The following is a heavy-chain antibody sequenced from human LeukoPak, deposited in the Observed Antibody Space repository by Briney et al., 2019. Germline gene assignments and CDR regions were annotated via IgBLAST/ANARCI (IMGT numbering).Heavy chain of an antibody. D-gene: IGHD6-19*01. Sequence: ASVKVSCKASGGTFSSYAISWVRQAPGQGLEWMGGIIPIFGTANYAQKFQGRVTITADESTSTAYMELSSLRSEDTAVYYCAREAAVAGTPFGWFDPWGQGTLVTVSS. CDR1: GGTFSSYA. V-gene: IGHV1-69*13. CDR3: AREAAVAGTPFGWFDP. J-gene: IGHJ5*02. CDR2: IIPIFGTA.